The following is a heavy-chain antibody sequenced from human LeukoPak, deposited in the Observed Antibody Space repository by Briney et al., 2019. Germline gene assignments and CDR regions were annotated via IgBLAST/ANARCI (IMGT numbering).Heavy chain of an antibody. CDR3: ARRGQDVRGVIRYNWFDP. CDR2: IYTSGSISGNT. CDR1: GGSITSYY. V-gene: IGHV4-4*07. J-gene: IGHJ5*02. D-gene: IGHD3-10*01. Sequence: SETLSLTCTVSGGSITSYYWSWIRQPAGEGLEWIGRIYTSGSISGNTNYNPSLKSRVTMSVDRSKNQFSLKLSSVTAADTAVYYCARRGQDVRGVIRYNWFDPWGQGTLVTVSS.